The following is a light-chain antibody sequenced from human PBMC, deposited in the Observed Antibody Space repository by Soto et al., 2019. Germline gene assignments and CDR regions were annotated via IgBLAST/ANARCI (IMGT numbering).Light chain of an antibody. Sequence: QSVRTRPASVSGSPGQSITISCTGTSSDIGESNYVSWYQQHPGRAPRLLIYEASYRSSGVSHRFSGSKFGITASLTISGLQAEDEADYHCSSYSSGSTLYVFGTGSKVTVL. V-gene: IGLV2-14*01. J-gene: IGLJ1*01. CDR1: SSDIGESNY. CDR3: SSYSSGSTLYV. CDR2: EAS.